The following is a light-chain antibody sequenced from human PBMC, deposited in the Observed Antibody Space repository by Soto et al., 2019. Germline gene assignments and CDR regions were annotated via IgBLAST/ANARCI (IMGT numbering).Light chain of an antibody. CDR2: DVS. Sequence: QSALTQPASVSGSPGRSISLSCTGSSSDVGGYNYVSWYQHHPGKAPKLMIYDVSNRPSGASNRFSGSRSGNTASLTISGLQAEDEADYYCSSYTSSSTVVFGGGTKLTVL. J-gene: IGLJ2*01. CDR3: SSYTSSSTVV. CDR1: SSDVGGYNY. V-gene: IGLV2-14*03.